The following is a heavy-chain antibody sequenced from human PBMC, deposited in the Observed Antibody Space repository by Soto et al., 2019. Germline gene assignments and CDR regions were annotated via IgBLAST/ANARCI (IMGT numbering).Heavy chain of an antibody. J-gene: IGHJ6*02. CDR1: GYSFTSYW. V-gene: IGHV5-51*01. CDR2: IYPGDSDT. CDR3: ARHGSRAYSSSWYLLDV. D-gene: IGHD6-13*01. Sequence: GESLKISCKGSGYSFTSYWIGWVRQMPGKGLEWMGIIYPGDSDTRYSPSFQGQVTISADKSISTAYLQLSSLKASDTAMYYCARHGSRAYSSSWYLLDVWGQGTTVTVSS.